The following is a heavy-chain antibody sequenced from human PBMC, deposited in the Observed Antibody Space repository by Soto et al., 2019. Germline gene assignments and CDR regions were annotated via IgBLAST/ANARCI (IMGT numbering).Heavy chain of an antibody. CDR3: AKSKIHYYDSSPYYYGMDV. V-gene: IGHV3-23*01. CDR2: ISGSGGST. CDR1: AFTFNNYA. J-gene: IGHJ6*02. Sequence: GGSLRLSCAASAFTFNNYAMSWVRQAPGKGLEWVSAISGSGGSTYYADSVKGRFTISRDNSKNTLYLQMNSLRAEDTAVYYCAKSKIHYYDSSPYYYGMDVWGQGTTVTVSS. D-gene: IGHD3-22*01.